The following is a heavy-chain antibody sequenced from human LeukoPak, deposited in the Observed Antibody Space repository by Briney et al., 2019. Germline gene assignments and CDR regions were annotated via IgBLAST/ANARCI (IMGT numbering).Heavy chain of an antibody. CDR1: GFTFSSYG. Sequence: GGSLRLSCGASGFTFSSYGMHWVRQAPGKGLEWVSGISGCGGSTYYADSVKGRFTISRDNSKNTLYVQMNSLRAEDTAVYYCAKAYSSSWYEGWFNPWGQGTLVTVSS. D-gene: IGHD6-13*01. V-gene: IGHV3-23*01. J-gene: IGHJ5*02. CDR3: AKAYSSSWYEGWFNP. CDR2: ISGCGGST.